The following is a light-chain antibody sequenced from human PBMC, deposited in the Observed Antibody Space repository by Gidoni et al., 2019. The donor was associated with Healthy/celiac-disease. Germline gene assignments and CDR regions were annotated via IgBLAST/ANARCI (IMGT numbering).Light chain of an antibody. V-gene: IGKV1-39*01. CDR2: AAS. J-gene: IGKJ2*01. CDR3: QQSYSTPPVT. CDR1: QSISSY. Sequence: DIQITQSPSSLSASVGDRVTITCRASQSISSYLNWYQQKPGKAPKLLIYAASSLQSGVPSRCSGSGSGTDFTLTISSLQPEEFATYYCQQSYSTPPVTFGQGTKLEIK.